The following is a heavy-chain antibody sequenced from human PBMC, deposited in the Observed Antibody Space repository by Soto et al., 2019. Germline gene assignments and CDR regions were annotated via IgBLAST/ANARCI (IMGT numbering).Heavy chain of an antibody. V-gene: IGHV4-59*01. CDR1: GGSISSYY. J-gene: IGHJ1*01. CDR3: ARERGVSRGIAAAGTRYFQH. CDR2: IYYSGRT. Sequence: SETLSLTCTVSGGSISSYYWSWIRQPPGKGLEWIGYIYYSGRTNYNPSLKSRVTISVDTSKKQFSLKLRSVTAADPAVYYWARERGVSRGIAAAGTRYFQHWGQGTLVTVSS. D-gene: IGHD6-13*01.